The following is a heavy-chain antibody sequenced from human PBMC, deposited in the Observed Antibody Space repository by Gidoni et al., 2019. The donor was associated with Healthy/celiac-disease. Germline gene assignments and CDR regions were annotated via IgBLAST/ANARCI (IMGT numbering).Heavy chain of an antibody. Sequence: EVQLVESGGGLVKPGGSLRLSCAASGFTFSNAWMSWVRQAPGKGLEWVIRIKSKTDGGTTDYAAPVKGRFTISRDDSKNTLYLQMNSLKTEDTAVYYSTPGGPWGQGTLVTVSS. CDR3: TPGGP. J-gene: IGHJ5*02. D-gene: IGHD3-10*01. V-gene: IGHV3-15*01. CDR1: GFTFSNAW. CDR2: IKSKTDGGTT.